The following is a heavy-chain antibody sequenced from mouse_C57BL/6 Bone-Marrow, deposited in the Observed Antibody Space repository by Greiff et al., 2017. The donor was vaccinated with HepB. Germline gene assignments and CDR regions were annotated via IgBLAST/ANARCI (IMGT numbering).Heavy chain of an antibody. V-gene: IGHV1-26*01. CDR1: GYTFTDYY. J-gene: IGHJ4*01. CDR3: ARPDEAMDY. Sequence: EVQLQQSGPELVKPGASVKISCKASGYTFTDYYLNWVKQSHGKSLEWIGDINPNNGGTSYNQKFKGKATLTVDKSSSTAYMALRSLTSEDSAVYYCARPDEAMDYWGQGTSVTVSS. CDR2: INPNNGGT.